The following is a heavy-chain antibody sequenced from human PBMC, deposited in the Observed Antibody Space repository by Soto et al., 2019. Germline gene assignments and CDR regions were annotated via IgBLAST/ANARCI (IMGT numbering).Heavy chain of an antibody. CDR2: ISYDGSNK. D-gene: IGHD2-2*01. J-gene: IGHJ4*02. V-gene: IGHV3-30*18. CDR3: AKGWASSTSLRTFDY. CDR1: GFTFSSYG. Sequence: QVQLVESGGGVVQPGRSLRLSCAASGFTFSSYGMHWVRQAPGKGLEWVAVISYDGSNKYYADSVKGRFTISRDNSKNTLYLQMNSLRAEDTAVYYCAKGWASSTSLRTFDYWGQGTLVTVSS.